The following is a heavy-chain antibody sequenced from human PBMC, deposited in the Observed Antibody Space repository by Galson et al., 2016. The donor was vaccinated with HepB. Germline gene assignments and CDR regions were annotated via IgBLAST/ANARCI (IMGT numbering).Heavy chain of an antibody. V-gene: IGHV5-51*01. CDR3: AKVVRGDYYFDN. CDR1: GYSFTTYW. CDR2: VYLSDSDT. J-gene: IGHJ4*02. D-gene: IGHD4-17*01. Sequence: QSGADVKKPGESLKISCKISGYSFTTYWIAWVRQMPGKGLEWMGIVYLSDSDTKYSPSFQGQVTFSADKSISTAYLQWSSLKASDTAIYYCAKVVRGDYYFDNWGQGTLVTVSS.